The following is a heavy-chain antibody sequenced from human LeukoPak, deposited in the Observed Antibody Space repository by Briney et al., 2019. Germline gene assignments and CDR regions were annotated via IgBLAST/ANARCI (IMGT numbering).Heavy chain of an antibody. CDR3: ARKGFGELLYYSTDHPVGNQRTNWFDP. D-gene: IGHD3-10*01. J-gene: IGHJ5*02. CDR1: GYSISSGYY. V-gene: IGHV4-38-2*02. CDR2: IYHSGST. Sequence: SETLSLTCTVSGYSISSGYYWGWIRQPPGKGLEWIGSIYHSGSTYYNPSLKSRVTISVDTSKNQFSLKLSSVTAADTAVYYCARKGFGELLYYSTDHPVGNQRTNWFDPWGQGTLVTVSS.